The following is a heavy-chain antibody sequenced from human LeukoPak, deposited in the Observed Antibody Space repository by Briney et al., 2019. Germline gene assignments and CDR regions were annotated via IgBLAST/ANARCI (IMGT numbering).Heavy chain of an antibody. V-gene: IGHV3-72*01. CDR1: GFTFSSYG. D-gene: IGHD4-23*01. CDR2: SRNKADSYTT. CDR3: TRGGPYGGNSAFDY. J-gene: IGHJ4*02. Sequence: PGGSLRLSCAASGFTFSSYGMHWVRQAPGKGLEWVGRSRNKADSYTTEYAASVKGRFTIFRDESNNLLYLQMNSLKTEDTAVYYCTRGGPYGGNSAFDYWGQGTLVTVSS.